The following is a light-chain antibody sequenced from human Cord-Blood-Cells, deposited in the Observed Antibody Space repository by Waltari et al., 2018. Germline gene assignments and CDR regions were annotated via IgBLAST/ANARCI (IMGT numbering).Light chain of an antibody. Sequence: QSALTHPASVSGSPGQSITISCTGTSSDVGGYNYVSWYQHHPGNAPKLMIYEVSNRPSGVSNRFSGSKSGNTASLTISGLQAEDEADYYCSSYTSSSTWVFGGGTKLTVL. V-gene: IGLV2-14*01. CDR2: EVS. CDR1: SSDVGGYNY. J-gene: IGLJ3*02. CDR3: SSYTSSSTWV.